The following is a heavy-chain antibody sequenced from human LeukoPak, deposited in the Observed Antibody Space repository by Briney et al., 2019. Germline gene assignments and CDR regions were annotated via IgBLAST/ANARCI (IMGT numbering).Heavy chain of an antibody. V-gene: IGHV3-21*01. CDR3: ARAHNWKYGSFDF. J-gene: IGHJ4*02. CDR1: EFIVSINY. Sequence: GGSLRLSCAASEFIVSINYMTWVRQAPGKGLEWVSCISSSSSYIYYADSVKGRFTISRDNAKNSLYLQMNSLRAEDTAVYYCARAHNWKYGSFDFWGQGTLVTVSS. D-gene: IGHD1-7*01. CDR2: ISSSSSYI.